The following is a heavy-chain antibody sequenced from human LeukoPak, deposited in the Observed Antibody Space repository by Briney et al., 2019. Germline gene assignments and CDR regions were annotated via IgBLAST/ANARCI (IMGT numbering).Heavy chain of an antibody. J-gene: IGHJ4*02. Sequence: GGSLRLSCAASGFTFSRDWMHWVRQAPGKGLEWVALIWYHGNDVDYADSVKGRFTISRDNSKNTLYLQMNSVRAEDTAVYFCARDFWNEPSKYFDYWGQGTLVTVSS. CDR1: GFTFSRDW. CDR2: IWYHGNDV. D-gene: IGHD3-3*01. CDR3: ARDFWNEPSKYFDY. V-gene: IGHV3-33*08.